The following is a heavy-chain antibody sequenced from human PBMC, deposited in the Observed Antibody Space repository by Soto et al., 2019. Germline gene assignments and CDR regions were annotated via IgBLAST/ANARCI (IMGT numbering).Heavy chain of an antibody. J-gene: IGHJ4*01. V-gene: IGHV4-59*01. Sequence: SETLSLTCTVSGGSINSYYWSWIRKSPGKGLEWIGYTYDNGSTNYNPSLKSRVSISVDTSKSQFSLKLSSVTAADTAVYYCARSGYSYVNHYFDYWGHGTLVTVSS. D-gene: IGHD5-18*01. CDR2: TYDNGST. CDR3: ARSGYSYVNHYFDY. CDR1: GGSINSYY.